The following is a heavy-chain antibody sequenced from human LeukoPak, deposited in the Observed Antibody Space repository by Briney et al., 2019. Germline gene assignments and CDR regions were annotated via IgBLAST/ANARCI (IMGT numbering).Heavy chain of an antibody. J-gene: IGHJ6*03. CDR1: GDSVSSNSAA. CDR3: ARDKLLFGELSDYYYMDV. CDR2: TYYRSKWYN. D-gene: IGHD3-10*02. Sequence: SQTLSLTCAISGDSVSSNSAAWKWLRQSPSRGLEWLGRTYYRSKWYNDYAVSVKSRITITPDTSKNQFSLQLNSVTPEDTAVYFCARDKLLFGELSDYYYMDVWGKGTTVTVSS. V-gene: IGHV6-1*01.